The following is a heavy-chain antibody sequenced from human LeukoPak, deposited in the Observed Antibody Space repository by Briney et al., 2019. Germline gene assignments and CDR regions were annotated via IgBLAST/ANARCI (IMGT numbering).Heavy chain of an antibody. CDR3: ARVWFGAVAGRYYYYMDV. CDR1: GGSISSYY. J-gene: IGHJ6*03. D-gene: IGHD6-19*01. CDR2: IYYSGST. V-gene: IGHV4-59*01. Sequence: SSETLSLTCTVSGGSISSYYWSWIRQPPGKGLDWIGYIYYSGSTNYNPSLKSRVTISVDTSKNQFSLKLSSVTAADTAVYYCARVWFGAVAGRYYYYMDVWGKGTTVTVSS.